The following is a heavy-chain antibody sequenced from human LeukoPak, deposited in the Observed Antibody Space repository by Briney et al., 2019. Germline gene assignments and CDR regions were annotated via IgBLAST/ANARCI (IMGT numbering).Heavy chain of an antibody. CDR1: GFTFSSYS. CDR2: ISSSSSYI. CDR3: SGSSYYYYYMDV. D-gene: IGHD3-10*01. V-gene: IGHV3-21*01. J-gene: IGHJ6*03. Sequence: PGRSLRLSCAASGFTFSSYSMNWVRQAPGKGLEWVSSISSSSSYIYYADSVKGRFTISRDNAKNSLYLQMNSLRAEDTAVYYCSGSSYYYYYMDVWGKGTTVTVSS.